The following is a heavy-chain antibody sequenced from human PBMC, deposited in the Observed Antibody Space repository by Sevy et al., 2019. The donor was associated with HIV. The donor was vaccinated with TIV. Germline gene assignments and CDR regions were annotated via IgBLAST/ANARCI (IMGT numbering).Heavy chain of an antibody. CDR1: GFTVSSNY. V-gene: IGHV3-53*01. J-gene: IGHJ5*02. CDR2: IYSGGST. Sequence: GSLRLSCAASGFTVSSNYMSWVRQAPGKGLEWVSVIYSGGSTYYADSVKGRFTISRDNSKNTLYLQMNSLRAEDTAVYYCARVNSSGWYGGWFDPWGQGTLVTVSS. D-gene: IGHD6-19*01. CDR3: ARVNSSGWYGGWFDP.